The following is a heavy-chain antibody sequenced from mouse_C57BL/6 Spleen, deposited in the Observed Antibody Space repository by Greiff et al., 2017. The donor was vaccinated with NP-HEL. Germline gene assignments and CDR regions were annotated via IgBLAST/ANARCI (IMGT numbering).Heavy chain of an antibody. CDR2: IYPGSGST. CDR3: ARFLLLGYAMDY. Sequence: QVHVKQPGAELVKPGASVKMSCKASGYTFTSYWITWVKQRPGQGLEWIGDIYPGSGSTNYNEKFKSKATLTVDTSSSTAYMQLSSLTSEDSAVYYCARFLLLGYAMDYWGQGTSVTVSS. D-gene: IGHD1-1*01. CDR1: GYTFTSYW. J-gene: IGHJ4*01. V-gene: IGHV1-55*01.